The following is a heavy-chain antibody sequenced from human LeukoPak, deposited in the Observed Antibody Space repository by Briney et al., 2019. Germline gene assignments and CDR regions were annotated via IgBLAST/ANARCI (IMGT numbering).Heavy chain of an antibody. J-gene: IGHJ5*02. CDR3: ARGMPPLYCTNGVCYKRWFDP. Sequence: SETLSLTCAVSGGSFSGYYWSWFRQPPGKGLEWIGEINHSGSTNYNPSLKSRVTISVDTSKNQFSLKLSSVTAADTAVYYCARGMPPLYCTNGVCYKRWFDPWGQGTLVTVSS. V-gene: IGHV4-34*01. CDR2: INHSGST. CDR1: GGSFSGYY. D-gene: IGHD2-8*01.